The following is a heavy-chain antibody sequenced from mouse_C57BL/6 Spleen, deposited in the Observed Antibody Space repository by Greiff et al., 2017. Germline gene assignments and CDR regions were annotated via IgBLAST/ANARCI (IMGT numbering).Heavy chain of an antibody. CDR2: IDPETGGT. CDR3: TRRDGNDEDY. J-gene: IGHJ2*01. V-gene: IGHV1-15*01. CDR1: GYTFTDYE. Sequence: VQLQQSGAELVRPGASVTLSCKASGYTFTDYEMHWVKQTPVHGLEWIGAIDPETGGTAYNQKFKGKAILTADKSSSTAYMELRSLTSEDSAVYYGTRRDGNDEDYWGQGTILTVSA. D-gene: IGHD2-2*01.